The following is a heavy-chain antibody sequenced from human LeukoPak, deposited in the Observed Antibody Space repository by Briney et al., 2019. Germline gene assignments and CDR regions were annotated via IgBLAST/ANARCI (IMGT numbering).Heavy chain of an antibody. Sequence: GALRLSCAASGFTFSSYWMSWVRQAPGKGLEWVANIKQDGSEKYYVDSVKGRFTISRDNAKNSLYLQMNSLRAEDTAVYYCARDLWVYPIVSFDYWGQGTLVTVSS. J-gene: IGHJ4*02. CDR3: ARDLWVYPIVSFDY. CDR2: IKQDGSEK. V-gene: IGHV3-7*01. D-gene: IGHD2-8*01. CDR1: GFTFSSYW.